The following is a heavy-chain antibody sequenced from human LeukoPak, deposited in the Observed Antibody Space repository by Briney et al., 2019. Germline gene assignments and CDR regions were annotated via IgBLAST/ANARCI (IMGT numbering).Heavy chain of an antibody. J-gene: IGHJ4*02. CDR1: GYSISSGYY. Sequence: PSETLSLTCAVSGYSISSGYYWGWIRQPPGKGLEWIGSIYHSGSTYYNPSLKSRVTISVDTSKNQFSLKLSSVTAADTAVYYCASAAYYYGSGSYVGGWGQGTLVTVSS. CDR3: ASAAYYYGSGSYVGG. V-gene: IGHV4-38-2*01. D-gene: IGHD3-10*01. CDR2: IYHSGST.